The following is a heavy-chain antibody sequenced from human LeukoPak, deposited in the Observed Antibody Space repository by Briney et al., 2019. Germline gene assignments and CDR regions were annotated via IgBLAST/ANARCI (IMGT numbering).Heavy chain of an antibody. CDR3: ARAHGSPSVRLFDS. CDR2: VYHSGST. J-gene: IGHJ4*02. CDR1: GVSISSGDYY. Sequence: SETLSLTCTVSGVSISSGDYYWSWIRQPPGKVLEWIGYVYHSGSTYYSPPLRNRVTLSVDTSKNQFSLKLSSVSAADTAVYYCARAHGSPSVRLFDSWGQGTLVTVSS. D-gene: IGHD3-10*01. V-gene: IGHV4-30-4*01.